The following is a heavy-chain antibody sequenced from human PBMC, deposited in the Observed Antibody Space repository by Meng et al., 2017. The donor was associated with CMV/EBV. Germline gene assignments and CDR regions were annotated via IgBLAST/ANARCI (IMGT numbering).Heavy chain of an antibody. Sequence: SQTLSLTCAISGDSVSSNSAAWNWIRQSPSRGLEWLGRTYYRSKWYNDYAVSVKSRITIHPDTSKNQFSLQLNSVTPEDTAVYYCARDRYCSSTSCYWVGMDVWGQGTTVTVSS. CDR1: GDSVSSNSAA. D-gene: IGHD2-2*01. CDR3: ARDRYCSSTSCYWVGMDV. V-gene: IGHV6-1*01. CDR2: TYYRSKWYN. J-gene: IGHJ6*02.